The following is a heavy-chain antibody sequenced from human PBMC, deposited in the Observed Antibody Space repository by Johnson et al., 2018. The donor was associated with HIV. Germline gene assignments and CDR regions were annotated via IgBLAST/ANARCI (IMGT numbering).Heavy chain of an antibody. Sequence: QVQLVESGGGLIHPGGSLRLSCAASGFTVSSNYMSWVRQAPGKGLEWVAVISYDGSNKYYADSVKGRFTISRDNSKNTLYLQMNSLRAEDTAVYYCARQTLRAFDIWGQGTMVTVSS. CDR2: ISYDGSNK. CDR3: ARQTLRAFDI. CDR1: GFTVSSNY. V-gene: IGHV3-30-3*01. J-gene: IGHJ3*02.